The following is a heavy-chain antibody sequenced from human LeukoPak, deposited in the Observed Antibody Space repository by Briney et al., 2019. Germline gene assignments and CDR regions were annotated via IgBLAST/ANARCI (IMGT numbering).Heavy chain of an antibody. D-gene: IGHD5-12*01. V-gene: IGHV3-30*04. CDR2: ISYDGSNK. J-gene: IGHJ5*02. CDR1: GFTFSSYA. CDR3: ARDGGNSGCDSYNWFYP. Sequence: PGGSLRLSCAASGFTFSSYAMHWVRQAPGKGLEWVAVISYDGSNKYYADSVKGRFTISRDNSKNTLYLQMNSLRAEDTAVYYCARDGGNSGCDSYNWFYPWGQGTLVTVSS.